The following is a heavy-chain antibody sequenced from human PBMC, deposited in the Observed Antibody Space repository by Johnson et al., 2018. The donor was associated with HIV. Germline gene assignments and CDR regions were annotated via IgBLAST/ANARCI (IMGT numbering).Heavy chain of an antibody. CDR1: GFTFSDYY. J-gene: IGHJ3*02. D-gene: IGHD5-12*01. CDR3: ARLVATKDYAFDI. V-gene: IGHV3-11*04. Sequence: QVQLVESGGGLVKPGGSLRLSCAASGFTFSDYYMSWIRQAPGKGLEWVSYISSGGNSIYYADSVKGRFTISRDNAKNSLFLQMNSLTVEATAVYYCARLVATKDYAFDIRGQGTLVTVSS. CDR2: ISSGGNSI.